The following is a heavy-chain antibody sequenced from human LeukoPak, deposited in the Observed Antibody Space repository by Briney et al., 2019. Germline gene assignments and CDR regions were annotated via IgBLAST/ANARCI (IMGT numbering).Heavy chain of an antibody. Sequence: PGGSLRLSCAASGFTFSSYAMQWVRQAPGKGLEWVAVISYEGSNKQSADTVKGRLTISRDNSKNALYLQMNSLRAEDTAVYYCARARLGYDSSSYLYWGQGTLVTVSS. CDR2: ISYEGSNK. J-gene: IGHJ4*02. CDR3: ARARLGYDSSSYLY. CDR1: GFTFSSYA. D-gene: IGHD3-22*01. V-gene: IGHV3-30*01.